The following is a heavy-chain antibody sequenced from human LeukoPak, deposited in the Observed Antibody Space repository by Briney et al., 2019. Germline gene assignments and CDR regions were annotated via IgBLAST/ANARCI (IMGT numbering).Heavy chain of an antibody. CDR3: ARARDYGAMFYFDY. CDR2: TYYRSRWFN. Sequence: SQTLSLTCAVSEDSVSSNGVAWNWIRQSPSRGLEWLGRTYYRSRWFNDYAVSVKSRLTIYPDTSKNQFSLQLNSVTPDDAAVYYCARARDYGAMFYFDYWGQGTLVTVSS. J-gene: IGHJ4*02. D-gene: IGHD4-17*01. V-gene: IGHV6-1*01. CDR1: EDSVSSNGVA.